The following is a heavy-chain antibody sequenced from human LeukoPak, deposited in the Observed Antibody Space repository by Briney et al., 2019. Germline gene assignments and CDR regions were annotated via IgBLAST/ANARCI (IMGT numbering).Heavy chain of an antibody. D-gene: IGHD2-8*01. V-gene: IGHV3-48*03. Sequence: GGSLRLSCAASGITFSTSEMNWVRQAPGKGLEWVSYISSSGITIYYADSVKGRFTISRDNAKNSLYLQMNSLRAEDTAVYYCARAPMYYFDYWGQGTLVTVSS. J-gene: IGHJ4*02. CDR1: GITFSTSE. CDR3: ARAPMYYFDY. CDR2: ISSSGITI.